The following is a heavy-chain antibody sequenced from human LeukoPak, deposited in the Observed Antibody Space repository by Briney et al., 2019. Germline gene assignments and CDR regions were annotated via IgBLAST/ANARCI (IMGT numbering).Heavy chain of an antibody. CDR1: GDSTNAYY. J-gene: IGHJ4*02. CDR3: ARVRDGPRGTHFDF. Sequence: SETLSLTCTVSGDSTNAYYWGWIRQSPGKGLQYIGYIYYTGGTHYSPSLHSRVTMSIDTSKNQFSLKLHSVTAADTAIYYCARVRDGPRGTHFDFWGQGTLVSVSS. D-gene: IGHD3-10*01. CDR2: IYYTGGT. V-gene: IGHV4-59*01.